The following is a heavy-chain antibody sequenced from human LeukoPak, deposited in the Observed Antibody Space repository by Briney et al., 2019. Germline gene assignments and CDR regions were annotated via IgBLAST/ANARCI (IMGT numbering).Heavy chain of an antibody. Sequence: SGTLSLTCTVSGGSISSSSYYWGWIRQPPGKGLEWIGSIYYSGSTYYNPSLKSRVTISVDTSKNQFSLKLSSVTAADTAVYYCASLTTVVTWAYRYFQHWGQGTLVTVSS. CDR2: IYYSGST. J-gene: IGHJ1*01. CDR1: GGSISSSSYY. V-gene: IGHV4-39*01. CDR3: ASLTTVVTWAYRYFQH. D-gene: IGHD4-23*01.